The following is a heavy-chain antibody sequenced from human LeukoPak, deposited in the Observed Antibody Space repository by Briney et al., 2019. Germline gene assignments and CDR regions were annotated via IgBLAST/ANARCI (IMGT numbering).Heavy chain of an antibody. CDR2: IIPIFGTA. CDR3: ARGSIVGAANAFDI. D-gene: IGHD1-26*01. J-gene: IGHJ3*02. V-gene: IGHV1-69*13. Sequence: SVKVSCKASGGTFSSYAISWVRQAPEQGLEWMGGIIPIFGTANYAQKFQGRVTITADESTSTAYMELSSLRSEDTAVYYCARGSIVGAANAFDIWGQGTMVTVSS. CDR1: GGTFSSYA.